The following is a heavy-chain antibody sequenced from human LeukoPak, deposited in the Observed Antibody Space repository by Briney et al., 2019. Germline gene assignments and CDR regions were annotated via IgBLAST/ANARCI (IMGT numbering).Heavy chain of an antibody. J-gene: IGHJ4*02. CDR1: GFTFGDYY. V-gene: IGHV3-11*04. CDR3: IVLAVAGTFGFDY. Sequence: PGGSLRLSCAASGFTFGDYYMSWIRQAPGKGLEWVSYISSSGSTISYADSVKGRFTISRDNAKNSLYLQMNSLRAEDTAVYYCIVLAVAGTFGFDYWGQGTLVTVSS. CDR2: ISSSGSTI. D-gene: IGHD6-19*01.